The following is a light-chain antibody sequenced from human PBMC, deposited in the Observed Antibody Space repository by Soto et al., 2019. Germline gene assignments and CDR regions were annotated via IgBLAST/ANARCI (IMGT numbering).Light chain of an antibody. CDR1: QSVSSY. J-gene: IGKJ4*01. Sequence: ENVLTPSPAPPSFSPRGKATLSSRARQSVSSYLAWYQQKPGQAPRLLIYDASNRATGIPARFSGSGSGTDFTLTISSLEPEDFVVYYCQQRSNWPPRITFGGGTKVDIK. V-gene: IGKV3-11*01. CDR3: QQRSNWPPRIT. CDR2: DAS.